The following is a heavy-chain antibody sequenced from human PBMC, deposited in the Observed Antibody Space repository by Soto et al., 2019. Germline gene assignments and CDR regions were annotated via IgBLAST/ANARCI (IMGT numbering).Heavy chain of an antibody. D-gene: IGHD6-19*01. CDR2: IYYTGST. CDR3: ARRAGAVPGRIDF. V-gene: IGHV4-59*08. Sequence: HVQLQESGPGLVKPSETLSLICTVSGDSISSYYWSWIRQPPGKGLEWIGFIYYTGSTNYNPSLKSRVTISVDTSKNQLSLKLSSVTAADTAVYYCARRAGAVPGRIDFWGQGNLVTVSS. CDR1: GDSISSYY. J-gene: IGHJ4*02.